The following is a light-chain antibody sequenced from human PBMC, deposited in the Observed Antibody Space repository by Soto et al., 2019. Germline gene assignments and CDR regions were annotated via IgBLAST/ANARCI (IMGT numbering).Light chain of an antibody. CDR3: QSYDSSDPDVV. J-gene: IGLJ2*01. CDR2: EDN. V-gene: IGLV6-57*04. Sequence: NFMLTQPHSVSESPGKTVTISCTRSSGSIASNNVQWYQQRPGSAPTTVIYEDNQRPSGVPDRFSRSIDSSSNSASLTISGLKTEDEADYYCQSYDSSDPDVVFGGGTKLTVL. CDR1: SGSIASNN.